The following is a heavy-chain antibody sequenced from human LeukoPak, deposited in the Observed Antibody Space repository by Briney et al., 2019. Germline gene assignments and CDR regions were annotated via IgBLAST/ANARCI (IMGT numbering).Heavy chain of an antibody. D-gene: IGHD6-13*01. Sequence: SETLSLTCTVSGGSISSYYWSWIRQPPGKGLEWIGYIYYSGSTNYNPSLKSRVTISVDTSKNQISLKLSSVTAADTAVYYCAREGLYSSSWTVFDYWGQGTLVTVSS. CDR1: GGSISSYY. V-gene: IGHV4-59*01. CDR2: IYYSGST. J-gene: IGHJ4*02. CDR3: AREGLYSSSWTVFDY.